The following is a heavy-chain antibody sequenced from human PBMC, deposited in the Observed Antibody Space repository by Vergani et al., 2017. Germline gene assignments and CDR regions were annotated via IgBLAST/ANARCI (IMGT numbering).Heavy chain of an antibody. CDR2: IYPGDSDT. Sequence: EVPLVQSGAAVKKPGESLKISCTGSGSSFTNYWVGWVRQKPGKGLEWMGIIYPGDSDTRYSPSFQGQVTISADKSISTAYLQWSSLKASDTAMYYCARHGQGVVTAPFDYWGQGTLVTVSS. V-gene: IGHV5-51*01. D-gene: IGHD2-21*02. J-gene: IGHJ4*02. CDR3: ARHGQGVVTAPFDY. CDR1: GSSFTNYW.